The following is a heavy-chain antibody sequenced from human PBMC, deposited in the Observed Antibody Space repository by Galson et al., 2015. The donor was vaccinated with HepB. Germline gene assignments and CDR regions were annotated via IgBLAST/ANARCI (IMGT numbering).Heavy chain of an antibody. V-gene: IGHV3-33*01. CDR3: ARDQAKHLALDY. J-gene: IGHJ4*02. Sequence: SLRLSCAASGFTFNSCGMHWVRQAPGKGLEWVAGIWFDGSIEYYGDSVKGRFTISRDNSKNTMYLQMNSLRAEDTAVYYWARDQAKHLALDYWGQGTLVTVSS. CDR1: GFTFNSCG. CDR2: IWFDGSIE.